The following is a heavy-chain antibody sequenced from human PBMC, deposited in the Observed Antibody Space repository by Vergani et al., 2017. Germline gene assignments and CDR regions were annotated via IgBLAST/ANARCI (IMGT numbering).Heavy chain of an antibody. CDR2: ISSSSIYI. D-gene: IGHD3-3*01. V-gene: IGHV3-21*01. J-gene: IGHJ4*02. CDR3: ARDFSGVLTYYDFWSAISIDY. CDR1: GFTFSSYS. Sequence: EVQLVESGGGLVKPGGSLRLSCAASGFTFSSYSMNWARQAPGKGLEWVSSISSSSIYIYYADSVKGRFTISRDNAKNSLFLQMNSLRAEDTAVYYCARDFSGVLTYYDFWSAISIDYWGQGTLVTVSS.